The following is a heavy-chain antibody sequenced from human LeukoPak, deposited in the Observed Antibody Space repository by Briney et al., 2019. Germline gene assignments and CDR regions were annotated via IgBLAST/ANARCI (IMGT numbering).Heavy chain of an antibody. V-gene: IGHV4-30-2*01. Sequence: SETLSLTCAVSGGSISSGGYSWSWIRQPPGKGLEWIGYIYHSGSTYYNPSLKSRVTISVDTSKNQFSLKLSSVTAADAAVYYCARVLSGSYPTLDFWGQGTLVTVSS. D-gene: IGHD1-26*01. CDR2: IYHSGST. CDR1: GGSISSGGYS. J-gene: IGHJ4*02. CDR3: ARVLSGSYPTLDF.